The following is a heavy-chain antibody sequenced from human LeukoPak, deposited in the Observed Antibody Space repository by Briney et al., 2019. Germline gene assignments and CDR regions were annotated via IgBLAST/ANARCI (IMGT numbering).Heavy chain of an antibody. V-gene: IGHV4-39*07. J-gene: IGHJ4*01. CDR2: ISYSGRT. CDR1: GGSIGSSSHY. D-gene: IGHD7-27*01. CDR3: ARGGSGNWGLFDS. Sequence: SETLSLTCTVSGGSIGSSSHYWGWIRQPPGKGLEWIASISYSGRTYYNPSLKSRVTMSVDTSKNQFSLKLSSVTAADTAVYYFARGGSGNWGLFDSWGQGTLVTVSS.